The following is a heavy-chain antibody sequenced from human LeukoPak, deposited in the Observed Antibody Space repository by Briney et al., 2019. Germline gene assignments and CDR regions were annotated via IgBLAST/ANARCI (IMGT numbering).Heavy chain of an antibody. J-gene: IGHJ3*02. V-gene: IGHV4-39*07. CDR3: ARTYYYYDSSGPRVSHAFDI. CDR2: VFYSEST. CDR1: GGSISSGSHY. D-gene: IGHD3-22*01. Sequence: SETLSLTCTVSGGSISSGSHYWGWIRQPPGKGLEWIGSVFYSESTYYNPSLKSRVTISVDTSKNQFSLKLSSVTAADTAVYYCARTYYYYDSSGPRVSHAFDIWGQGTMVTVSS.